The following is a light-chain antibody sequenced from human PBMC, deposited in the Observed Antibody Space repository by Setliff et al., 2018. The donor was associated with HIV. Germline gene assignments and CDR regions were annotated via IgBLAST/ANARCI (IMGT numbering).Light chain of an antibody. CDR2: EVG. J-gene: IGLJ1*01. CDR3: SSYAITNTLP. V-gene: IGLV2-14*01. Sequence: QSVLTQPASVSGSPGQSITISATGTTGDFGGYTFVSCYQQHPGKAPNLIIFEVGNRPSSISNRFSGSKSGNTASLTISGLQAEDEADYYCSSYAITNTLPFGTGTKV. CDR1: TGDFGGYTF.